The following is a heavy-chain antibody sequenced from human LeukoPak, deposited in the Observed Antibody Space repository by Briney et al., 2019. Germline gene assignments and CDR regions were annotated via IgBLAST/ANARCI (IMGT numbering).Heavy chain of an antibody. CDR3: ARDSGDGYNPVDY. Sequence: GASVTVSCKASGYTFTDYYVHWVRQAPGQGLEWMGWINPNSGGTHYAQKFQGRVTMTRDTSISTAYMELSSLRSDDTAVYYCARDSGDGYNPVDYWGQGTLITVSS. J-gene: IGHJ4*02. V-gene: IGHV1-2*02. CDR2: INPNSGGT. D-gene: IGHD5-24*01. CDR1: GYTFTDYY.